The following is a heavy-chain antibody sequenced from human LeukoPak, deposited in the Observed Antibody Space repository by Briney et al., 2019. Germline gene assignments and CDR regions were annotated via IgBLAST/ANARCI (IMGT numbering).Heavy chain of an antibody. J-gene: IGHJ4*02. V-gene: IGHV1-69*13. D-gene: IGHD5-24*01. CDR1: GYTFTSYA. Sequence: SVTVSCKASGYTFTSYAISWVRQAPGQGLEWMGGIIPIFGTANYAQKFQGRVTITADESTSTAYMELSSLRSEDTAVYYCARDRSRVERGYFDYWGQGTLVTVSS. CDR2: IIPIFGTA. CDR3: ARDRSRVERGYFDY.